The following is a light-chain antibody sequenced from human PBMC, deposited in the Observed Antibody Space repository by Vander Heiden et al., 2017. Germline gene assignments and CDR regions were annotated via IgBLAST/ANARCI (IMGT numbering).Light chain of an antibody. Sequence: DIQLTQSPSSLSASVGDRVTITCRASQSISSYLNWYQQKPGKAPKFLIYVASSFQSGVPSRFSGSGSGTDFTLTISSLQPEDFATYYCQQSFSTPWTFGHGTKVEIK. CDR2: VAS. CDR1: QSISSY. J-gene: IGKJ1*01. V-gene: IGKV1-39*01. CDR3: QQSFSTPWT.